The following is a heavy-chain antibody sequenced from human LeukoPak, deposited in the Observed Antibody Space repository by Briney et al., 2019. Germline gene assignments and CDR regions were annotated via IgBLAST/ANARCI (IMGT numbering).Heavy chain of an antibody. CDR1: GFTFSSYA. Sequence: GGSLRLSCAASGFTFSSYAMSWVRQAPNKGLQWVSGISGSGGSTYYAGSVKGRFTISRDNSKNTLYLQMNSLRADDTAVYYCASQTYSNGFDYWGQGTLVTVSS. V-gene: IGHV3-23*01. J-gene: IGHJ4*02. CDR3: ASQTYSNGFDY. CDR2: ISGSGGST. D-gene: IGHD4-11*01.